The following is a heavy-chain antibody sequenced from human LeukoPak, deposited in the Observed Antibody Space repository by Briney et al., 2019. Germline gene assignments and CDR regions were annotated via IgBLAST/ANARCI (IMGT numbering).Heavy chain of an antibody. Sequence: SSETLSLTCTVSGYSLSSGFFCDWIRQSPGKGLEWIGSFSHRGGSYHNPSLKSRVTISVDTSKNQFSLKLLSVTAADTAVYYCARAQDFSDSSGPNYLDFWGQGILVTVSS. D-gene: IGHD3-22*01. J-gene: IGHJ4*02. CDR3: ARAQDFSDSSGPNYLDF. CDR1: GYSLSSGFF. V-gene: IGHV4-38-2*02. CDR2: FSHRGGS.